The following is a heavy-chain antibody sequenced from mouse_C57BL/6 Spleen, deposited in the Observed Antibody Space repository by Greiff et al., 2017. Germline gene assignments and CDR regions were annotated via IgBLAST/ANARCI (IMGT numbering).Heavy chain of an antibody. Sequence: EVHLVESGGDLVKPGGSLKLSCAASGFTFSSYGMPWVRQTPDKRLEWVATISSGGSYTYYPDSVKERFTISRDNAKNPLYLQMSSLKSEDTAVDFCARDGDYERYYFDYWGQGTTLTVSS. CDR3: ARDGDYERYYFDY. D-gene: IGHD2-4*01. CDR1: GFTFSSYG. CDR2: ISSGGSYT. J-gene: IGHJ2*01. V-gene: IGHV5-6*01.